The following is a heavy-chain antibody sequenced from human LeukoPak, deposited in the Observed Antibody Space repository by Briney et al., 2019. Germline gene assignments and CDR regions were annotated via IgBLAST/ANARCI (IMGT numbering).Heavy chain of an antibody. J-gene: IGHJ6*03. CDR1: GYTFTHYV. V-gene: IGHV1-18*01. CDR3: ARDPFTIFGVPLYYHYMDV. Sequence: ASVKVSCKTSGYTFTHYVISWVRQAPGQGLEWMGRISPYNGNTNYAQKLQGRVTMTTDTSTSTAYMELRSLRSDDTAVYYCARDPFTIFGVPLYYHYMDVWGKGTTVTVSS. CDR2: ISPYNGNT. D-gene: IGHD3-3*01.